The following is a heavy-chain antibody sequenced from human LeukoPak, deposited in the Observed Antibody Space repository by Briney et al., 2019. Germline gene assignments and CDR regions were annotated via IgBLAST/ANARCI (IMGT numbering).Heavy chain of an antibody. D-gene: IGHD2-21*01. CDR1: GGPIASDYY. V-gene: IGHV4-61*02. CDR3: ARGSCGVDCPGYNWFDP. J-gene: IGHJ5*02. Sequence: PSETLSLTCTVSGGPIASDYYWTWIRQSARGGLEWIGRVYMNGNSNYNPSLRSRVAISVDTSKNQFSLDLSSVTAADTAVYFCARGSCGVDCPGYNWFDPWGQGVLVTVSS. CDR2: VYMNGNS.